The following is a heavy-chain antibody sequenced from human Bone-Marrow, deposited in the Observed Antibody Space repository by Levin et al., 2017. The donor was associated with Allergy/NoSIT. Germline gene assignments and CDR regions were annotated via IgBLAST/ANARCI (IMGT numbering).Heavy chain of an antibody. J-gene: IGHJ6*03. V-gene: IGHV3-23*01. Sequence: GGSLRLSCTASGFSFNTYGMAWVRQAPGRGLEWVSGVSGGGVTYHADSVKGRFRFIPRDRSQNTVYLQLNSLRVEDTARYYCARLGEDYTPRGLYYLDVWGKGTSVTVSS. CDR2: VSGGGVT. CDR3: ARLGEDYTPRGLYYLDV. D-gene: IGHD2-2*02. CDR1: GFSFNTYG.